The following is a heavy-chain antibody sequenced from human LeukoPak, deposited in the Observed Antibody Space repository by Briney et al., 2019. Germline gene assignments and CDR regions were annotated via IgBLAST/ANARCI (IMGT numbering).Heavy chain of an antibody. J-gene: IGHJ3*02. Sequence: GGSLRLSCAASGFTFSSYGMHWVRQAPGKGLEWVAFIGYDGTNKYYGDSVKGRFTISRDNSKNTLYLQMNSLRAEDTAVYYCGKDGHGYTLDSWGQGTMVTVYS. CDR3: GKDGHGYTLDS. D-gene: IGHD5-24*01. CDR1: GFTFSSYG. V-gene: IGHV3-30*02. CDR2: IGYDGTNK.